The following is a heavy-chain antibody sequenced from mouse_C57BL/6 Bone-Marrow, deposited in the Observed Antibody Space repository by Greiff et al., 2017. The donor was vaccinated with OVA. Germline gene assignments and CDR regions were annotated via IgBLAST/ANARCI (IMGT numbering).Heavy chain of an antibody. CDR2: ILPGSGST. CDR3: ARSGDYGGYCDV. J-gene: IGHJ1*03. D-gene: IGHD2-4*01. Sequence: VKLVESGAELMKPGASVKLSCKATGYTFTGYWIEWVKQRPGHGLEWIGEILPGSGSTNDNEKFKGKATFTADTSSNTAYMQLSSLTTEDSAIYYCARSGDYGGYCDVWGTGTTVTVSS. CDR1: GYTFTGYW. V-gene: IGHV1-9*01.